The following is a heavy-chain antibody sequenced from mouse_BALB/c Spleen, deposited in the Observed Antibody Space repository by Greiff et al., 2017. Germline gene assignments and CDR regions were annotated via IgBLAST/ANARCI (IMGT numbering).Heavy chain of an antibody. CDR1: GFTFSSFG. CDR2: ISSGSSTI. V-gene: IGHV5-17*02. J-gene: IGHJ2*01. D-gene: IGHD1-1*02. CDR3: ARWLLWYFDY. Sequence: DVKLVESGGGLVQPGGSRKLSCAASGFTFSSFGMHWVRQAPEKGLEWVAYISSGSSTIYYADTVKGRFTISRDNPKNTLFLQMTSLRSEDTAMYYCARWLLWYFDYWGQGTTLTVSS.